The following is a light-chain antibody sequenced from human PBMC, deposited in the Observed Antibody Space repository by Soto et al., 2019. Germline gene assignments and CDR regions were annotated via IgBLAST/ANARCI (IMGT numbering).Light chain of an antibody. CDR2: GAY. CDR3: KHYDSLPIT. CDR1: QSVSSNY. V-gene: IGKV3-20*01. Sequence: EIVLTQSPGTLSLSPGERATLSCRASQSVSSNYLAWYQQKPGQPHRLLIYGAYSRATGIPDRFSGSGSGTDFTLTIRRLEPEDFAVFYCKHYDSLPITFGQGTRLEI. J-gene: IGKJ5*01.